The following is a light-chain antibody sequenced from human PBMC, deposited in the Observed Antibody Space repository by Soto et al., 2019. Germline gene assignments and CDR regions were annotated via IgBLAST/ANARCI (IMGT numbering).Light chain of an antibody. CDR3: QQSCSTPRA. CDR2: ATS. CDR1: QRISSY. J-gene: IGKJ2*01. Sequence: DIQIHHPRSSISASVGERVPITCRASQRISSYLNWYQQKPGTALKLLIFATSSLQSGVPSRFSGSGSGTDFSLTISRLHPEEGATYSCQQSCSTPRAVGQGTKLEIK. V-gene: IGKV1-39*01.